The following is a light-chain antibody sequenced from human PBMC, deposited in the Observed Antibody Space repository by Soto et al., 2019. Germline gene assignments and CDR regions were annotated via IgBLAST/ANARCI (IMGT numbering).Light chain of an antibody. Sequence: PGEIVTLSCRASQSVSSSYLTWYQQKPGQAPRLLIYGASTRATGVPSRFSGSGSGTDFTLTISSLQPEDFATYFCQQANSFPYTFGQGTKVDIK. CDR2: GAS. CDR1: QSVSSSY. V-gene: IGKV3D-7*01. J-gene: IGKJ2*01. CDR3: QQANSFPYT.